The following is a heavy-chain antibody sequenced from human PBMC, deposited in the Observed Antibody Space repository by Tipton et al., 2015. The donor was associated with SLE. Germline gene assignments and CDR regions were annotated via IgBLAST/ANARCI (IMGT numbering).Heavy chain of an antibody. J-gene: IGHJ6*02. CDR1: GFTFSTHA. D-gene: IGHD4-11*01. V-gene: IGHV3-23*01. CDR2: ISARGGIT. CDR3: ARAASTVDAFYYGMDV. Sequence: SLRLSCAASGFTFSTHAMSWVRQAPGKGLEWVSGISARGGITNYADSVKGRFTVSRDNSKNTLFLQMNSLRAEGTAVYFCARAASTVDAFYYGMDVWGQGTTVTVSS.